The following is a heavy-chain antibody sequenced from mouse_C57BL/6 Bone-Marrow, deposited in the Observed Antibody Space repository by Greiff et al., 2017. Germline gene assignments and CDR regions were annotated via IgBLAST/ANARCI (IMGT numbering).Heavy chain of an antibody. Sequence: EVKLMESGGGLVKPGGSLKLSCAASGFTFSSYAMSWVRQTPEKRLEWVATISDGGSYTYYPDNVKGRFTISRDNAKNNLYLQMSHLKSEDTAMYYCARDPVFYGSSDWYCDVWGTGTTVTVSS. CDR3: ARDPVFYGSSDWYCDV. D-gene: IGHD1-1*01. CDR2: ISDGGSYT. J-gene: IGHJ1*03. CDR1: GFTFSSYA. V-gene: IGHV5-4*01.